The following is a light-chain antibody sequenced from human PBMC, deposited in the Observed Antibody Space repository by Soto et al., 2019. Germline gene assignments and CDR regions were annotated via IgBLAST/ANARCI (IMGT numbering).Light chain of an antibody. V-gene: IGKV1-5*03. Sequence: DIQMTQSPSTLSAFVGDRVTITCRASQSINSWLAWYQQKPGKAPKLLIYKASSLESGVPSRFSGSGSGTEFTLTISSLQPDDFATYYCQQYHNYSPWTFGQGTTVEMK. J-gene: IGKJ1*01. CDR2: KAS. CDR3: QQYHNYSPWT. CDR1: QSINSW.